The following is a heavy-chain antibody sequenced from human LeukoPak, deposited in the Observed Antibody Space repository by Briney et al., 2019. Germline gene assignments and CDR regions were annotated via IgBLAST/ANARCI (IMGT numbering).Heavy chain of an antibody. V-gene: IGHV1-2*04. CDR2: INPNSGGT. CDR1: GYTFTGYY. D-gene: IGHD2-8*01. CDR3: ARVGGYCTNGVCYKLFDY. J-gene: IGHJ4*02. Sequence: ASVKVSCKASGYTFTGYYMHWVRQAPGQGLEWMGWINPNSGGTNYAQKFQGWVTMTRDTSISTAYMELSRLRSDDTAVYYCARVGGYCTNGVCYKLFDYWGQGTLVTVSS.